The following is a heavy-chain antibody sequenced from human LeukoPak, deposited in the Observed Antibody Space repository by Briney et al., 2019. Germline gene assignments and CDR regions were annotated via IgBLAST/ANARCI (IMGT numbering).Heavy chain of an antibody. Sequence: SETLSLTCTVSGGSISSGSYYWSWIRQPPGKGLEWIGRINTSGSTNYNPSLKSRVTISVDTSKNQFSLKLSSVTAADTAVYYCARRRRVWANYGDKRGGFDYWGQGTLVTVSS. J-gene: IGHJ4*02. CDR3: ARRRRVWANYGDKRGGFDY. CDR2: INTSGST. CDR1: GGSISSGSYY. V-gene: IGHV4-61*02. D-gene: IGHD4-17*01.